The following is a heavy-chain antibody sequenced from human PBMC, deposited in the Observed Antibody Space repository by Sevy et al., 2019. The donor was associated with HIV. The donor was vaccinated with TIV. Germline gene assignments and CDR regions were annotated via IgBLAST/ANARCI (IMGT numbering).Heavy chain of an antibody. V-gene: IGHV3-23*01. CDR3: AKDGGIAAAGIWGWFDP. CDR2: ISGGGGST. Sequence: GGSLRLSCAASGFTFSSYAMSWVRQAPGKGLEWVSAISGGGGSTYYADSVKGRFTISRDNSKNTLYLQMNSLRAEDTAVYYCAKDGGIAAAGIWGWFDPWGQGTLVTVSS. CDR1: GFTFSSYA. J-gene: IGHJ5*02. D-gene: IGHD6-13*01.